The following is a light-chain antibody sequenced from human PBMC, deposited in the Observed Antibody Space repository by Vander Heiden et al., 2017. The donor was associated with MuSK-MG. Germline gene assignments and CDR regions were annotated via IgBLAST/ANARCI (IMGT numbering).Light chain of an antibody. Sequence: QLVLTHSPSASASLGASVKLTCTLSSGRSSYAIAWHQQTERGPRYLMSLNSDGSHIKGDVSPDRFSGFISGAERYLTISSLQADDEADYFCQTWGTAIVVFGGGTKLIVL. V-gene: IGLV4-69*01. CDR3: QTWGTAIVV. J-gene: IGLJ2*01. CDR2: LNSDGSH. CDR1: SGRSSYA.